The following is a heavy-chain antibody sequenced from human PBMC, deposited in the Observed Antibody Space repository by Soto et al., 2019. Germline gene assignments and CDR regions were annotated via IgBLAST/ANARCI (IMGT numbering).Heavy chain of an antibody. CDR2: ISAYNGNT. Sequence: GASVKVSCKASGYTFTNFGISWVRQAPGQGLEWMGWISAYNGNTNYAQNFQGRVTMTTDTSTSTAYMELRSLRSDDTAVYYCARGYYYDSSGYYFPPHFDYWGQGTLVTVSS. CDR3: ARGYYYDSSGYYFPPHFDY. D-gene: IGHD3-22*01. CDR1: GYTFTNFG. V-gene: IGHV1-18*01. J-gene: IGHJ4*02.